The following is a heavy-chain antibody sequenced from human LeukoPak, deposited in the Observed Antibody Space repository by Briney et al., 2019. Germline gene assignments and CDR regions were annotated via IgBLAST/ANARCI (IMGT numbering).Heavy chain of an antibody. Sequence: SQTLSLTCAISGDSVSSNSAAWNWIRQSPSRGLEWLGRTYYRSKWYNDYAVSVKSRITINPDTSKNQFSLQLNSVTPEDTAVYYCARDFCSGGSCYYYYYYMDVWGKGTTVTVSS. CDR2: TYYRSKWYN. CDR3: ARDFCSGGSCYYYYYYMDV. V-gene: IGHV6-1*01. D-gene: IGHD2-15*01. CDR1: GDSVSSNSAA. J-gene: IGHJ6*03.